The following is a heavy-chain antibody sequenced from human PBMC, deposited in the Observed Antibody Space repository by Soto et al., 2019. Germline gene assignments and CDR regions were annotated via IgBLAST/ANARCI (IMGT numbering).Heavy chain of an antibody. V-gene: IGHV1-2*02. CDR3: ARARLTLLELATTY. CDR1: RYTFTDYY. D-gene: IGHD1-26*01. Sequence: QVQLVQSGAEVKKPGASVQVSCKASRYTFTDYYMHWVRQSPGQGLEWMGCIHPNSGVTKFPQKFQGRVIMTRDTSISTGCMELSRLTSDDTPVYYCARARLTLLELATTYWGQGAMVTVSS. CDR2: IHPNSGVT. J-gene: IGHJ4*02.